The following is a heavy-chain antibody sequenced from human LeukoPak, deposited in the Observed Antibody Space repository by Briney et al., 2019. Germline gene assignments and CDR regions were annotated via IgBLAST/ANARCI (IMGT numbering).Heavy chain of an antibody. V-gene: IGHV1-69*04. D-gene: IGHD5-12*01. CDR2: IIPILNTA. J-gene: IGHJ4*02. Sequence: ASVKVSCKASGGTFSNYAINWVRQAPGQGLEWMGRIIPILNTANSAEKFQGRVTITADKFTNTAYMELSSLRSEDTAIYYCARAHSGYDVKYFACWGQGTLVTVSS. CDR3: ARAHSGYDVKYFAC. CDR1: GGTFSNYA.